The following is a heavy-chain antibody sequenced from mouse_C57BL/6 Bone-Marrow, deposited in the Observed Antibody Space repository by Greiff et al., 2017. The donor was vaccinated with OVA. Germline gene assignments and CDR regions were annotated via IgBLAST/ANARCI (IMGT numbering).Heavy chain of an antibody. Sequence: EVKLQESGEGLVKPGGSLKLSCAASGFTFSSYAMSWVRQTPEKRLEWVAYISSGGDYIYYADTVKGRFTISRDNARNTLYLQMSSLKSEDTAMYYCTRPLYYYGSSYDYAMDYWGQGTSVTVSS. CDR2: ISSGGDYI. CDR1: GFTFSSYA. V-gene: IGHV5-9-1*02. CDR3: TRPLYYYGSSYDYAMDY. J-gene: IGHJ4*01. D-gene: IGHD1-1*01.